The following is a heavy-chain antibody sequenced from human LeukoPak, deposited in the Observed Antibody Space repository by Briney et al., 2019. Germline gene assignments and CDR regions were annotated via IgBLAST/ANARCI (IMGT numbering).Heavy chain of an antibody. Sequence: SETLSLTCAVYGGSFSGYYWTWIRQPAGRGLEWIGRIYTSGSTNYNPSLKSRVTMSVDTSNNQFSLKLNSVTAADTAVYYCANHCRDGYNCRAYYFDYWGQGTLVTVSS. J-gene: IGHJ4*02. CDR2: IYTSGST. V-gene: IGHV4-59*10. CDR1: GGSFSGYY. D-gene: IGHD5-24*01. CDR3: ANHCRDGYNCRAYYFDY.